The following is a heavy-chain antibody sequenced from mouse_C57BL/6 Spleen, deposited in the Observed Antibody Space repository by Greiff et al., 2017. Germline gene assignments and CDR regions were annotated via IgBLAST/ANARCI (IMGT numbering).Heavy chain of an antibody. CDR1: GYTFTSYW. D-gene: IGHD1-1*01. CDR2: IDPSDSYT. V-gene: IGHV1-69*01. CDR3: ARSRGSSQYYFDY. Sequence: QVQLQQPGAELVMPGASVKLSCKASGYTFTSYWMHWVKQRPGQGLEWIGEIDPSDSYTTYNQKFKGKSTLTVAKSSSTAYMQLSSLTSEDSAVYYCARSRGSSQYYFDYWGQGTTLTVSS. J-gene: IGHJ2*01.